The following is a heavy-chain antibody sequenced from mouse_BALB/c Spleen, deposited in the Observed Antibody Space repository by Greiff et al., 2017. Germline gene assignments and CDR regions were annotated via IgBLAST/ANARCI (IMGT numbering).Heavy chain of an antibody. CDR2: IWSGGST. CDR3: ARYGYDRAWFAY. D-gene: IGHD2-2*01. Sequence: QVQLKESGPGLVQPSQSLSITCTVSGFSLTSYGVHWVRQSPGKGLEWLGVIWSGGSTDYNAAFISRLSISKDNSKSQVFLKMNSLQTDDTAMYYCARYGYDRAWFAYWGQGTLVTVSA. V-gene: IGHV2-2*01. CDR1: GFSLTSYG. J-gene: IGHJ3*01.